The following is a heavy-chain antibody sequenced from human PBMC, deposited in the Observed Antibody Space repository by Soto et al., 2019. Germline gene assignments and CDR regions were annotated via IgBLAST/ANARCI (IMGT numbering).Heavy chain of an antibody. CDR2: FDPEDGET. CDR1: GYTLTELS. J-gene: IGHJ1*01. V-gene: IGHV1-24*01. Sequence: ASVKVSCKVSGYTLTELSMHWVRQAPGKGLEWMGGFDPEDGETIYAQKFQGRVTMTEDTSTDTAYMELSSLRSEDTAVYYCATRSPGVSGYYDSSGYYVEYFQHWGQGTLVTV. CDR3: ATRSPGVSGYYDSSGYYVEYFQH. D-gene: IGHD3-22*01.